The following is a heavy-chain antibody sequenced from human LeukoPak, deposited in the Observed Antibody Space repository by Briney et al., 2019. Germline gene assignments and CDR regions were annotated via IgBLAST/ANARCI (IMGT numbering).Heavy chain of an antibody. V-gene: IGHV4-4*07. CDR1: GGSISSYY. D-gene: IGHD6-13*01. CDR2: IYSTGST. CDR3: ARQIASAGTAGFDF. J-gene: IGHJ4*02. Sequence: PSETLSLTCTVSGGSISSYYWSWIRQPAGKGLEWIGRIYSTGSTNYNPSLKSRVTMSVDTSKNQFSLRLRSVTAADTAVYYCARQIASAGTAGFDFWGQGTLVSVSS.